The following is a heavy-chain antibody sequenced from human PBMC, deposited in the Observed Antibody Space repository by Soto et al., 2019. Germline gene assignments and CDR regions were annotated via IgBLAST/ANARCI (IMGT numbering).Heavy chain of an antibody. D-gene: IGHD6-13*01. CDR3: ARTIAAAGYNRFDP. J-gene: IGHJ5*02. CDR1: GGSISSYY. CDR2: IYYSGST. Sequence: SETLSLTCTVSGGSISSYYWSWIRQPPGKGLEWIGYIYYSGSTNYNPSLKSRVTISVDTSKNQFSLKLSSVTAADTAVYYCARTIAAAGYNRFDPWGQGNLVTVSS. V-gene: IGHV4-59*01.